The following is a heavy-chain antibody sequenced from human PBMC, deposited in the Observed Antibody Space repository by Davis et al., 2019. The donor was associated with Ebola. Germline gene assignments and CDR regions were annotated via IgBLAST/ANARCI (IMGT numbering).Heavy chain of an antibody. Sequence: ASVKVSCKASGYTFSGFYIHWVRQAPGQGLEWMGWINPNNSDTKYAQNFQGRVTMTRDTSISTANMELSRLKSDDTAVYYCAREGSLEVLDWGQGTLVTVSS. CDR1: GYTFSGFY. CDR2: INPNNSDT. V-gene: IGHV1-2*02. D-gene: IGHD3-10*01. J-gene: IGHJ4*02. CDR3: AREGSLEVLD.